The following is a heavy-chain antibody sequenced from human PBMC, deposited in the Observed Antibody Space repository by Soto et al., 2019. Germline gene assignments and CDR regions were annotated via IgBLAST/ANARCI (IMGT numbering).Heavy chain of an antibody. CDR3: ARVWISQDVDYYGIDV. Sequence: SETLSLTCTVSGGSISSGGYYWSWIRQHPGKGLEWIGYIYYSGSTYYNPSLKSRVTISVDTSKNQFSLKLSSVTAADTAVYYCARVWISQDVDYYGIDVRSQGTSVTVSS. CDR2: IYYSGST. V-gene: IGHV4-31*03. CDR1: GGSISSGGYY. J-gene: IGHJ6*02. D-gene: IGHD5-12*01.